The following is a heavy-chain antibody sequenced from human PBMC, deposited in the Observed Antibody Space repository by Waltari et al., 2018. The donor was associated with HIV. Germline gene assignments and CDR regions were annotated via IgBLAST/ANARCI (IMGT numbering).Heavy chain of an antibody. D-gene: IGHD2-15*01. CDR3: ARATHSDY. CDR1: GYDFTTYW. CDR2: IYPGNSDP. V-gene: IGHV5-51*01. Sequence: EVQLVQSGAEVRKSGESLKISCKGSGYDFTTYWIAWVRQMPGKGLEWMGIIYPGNSDPRYSPSFQGQVTISADKSISTAYLQWSSLKAQDTAMYYCARATHSDYWGQGTLVTVSS. J-gene: IGHJ4*02.